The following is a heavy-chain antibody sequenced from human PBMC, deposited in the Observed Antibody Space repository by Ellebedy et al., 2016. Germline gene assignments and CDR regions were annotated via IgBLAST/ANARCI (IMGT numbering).Heavy chain of an antibody. V-gene: IGHV3-21*01. J-gene: IGHJ4*02. CDR1: GFTFSDSA. Sequence: GESLKISCAASGFTFSDSAMNWVRQAPGKGLEWVSSISSSSSYIYYADSVKGRFTISRDNAKNSLYLQMNSLRAEDTAVYYCARDAHGPFDYWGQGTLVTVSS. CDR2: ISSSSSYI. CDR3: ARDAHGPFDY.